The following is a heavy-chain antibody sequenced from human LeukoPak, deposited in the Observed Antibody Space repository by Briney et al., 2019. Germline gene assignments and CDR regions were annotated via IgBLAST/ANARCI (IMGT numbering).Heavy chain of an antibody. CDR1: GYTFSSYH. D-gene: IGHD1-1*01. V-gene: IGHV1-46*01. Sequence: ASVKVSCKASGYTFSSYHIHWVRQAPGQGLEWMGIINPSGGSTSYAQKFQGRVTMTRDTSTSTVHVELSSLRSEDTAVYYCARDGQEYDTGFFDYWGQGTLVTVSS. J-gene: IGHJ4*02. CDR3: ARDGQEYDTGFFDY. CDR2: INPSGGST.